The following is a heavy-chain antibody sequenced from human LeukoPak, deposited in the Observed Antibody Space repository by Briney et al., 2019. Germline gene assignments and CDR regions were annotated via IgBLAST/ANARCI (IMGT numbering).Heavy chain of an antibody. CDR3: AKGRRYNILTCYYVAEVFP. CDR2: IRYDGSNK. V-gene: IGHV3-30*02. Sequence: GGSLRLSCAASGFNFRTYGMHWVRQAPGKGLDWVAFIRYDGSNKYYADSVKGRFTISRDNSKDTLYLQMNSLRADDTAVYYCAKGRRYNILTCYYVAEVFPWGQGTQVTVSS. D-gene: IGHD3-9*01. J-gene: IGHJ5*02. CDR1: GFNFRTYG.